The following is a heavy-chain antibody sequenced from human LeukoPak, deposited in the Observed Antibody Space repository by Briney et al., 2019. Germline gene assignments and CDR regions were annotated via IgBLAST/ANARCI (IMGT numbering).Heavy chain of an antibody. CDR1: GFTFRSHW. CDR2: INQDGSEK. J-gene: IGHJ4*01. V-gene: IGHV3-7*01. CDR3: ARVGTAEGTLEDY. D-gene: IGHD6-13*01. Sequence: PGGSLRLSCAASGFTFRSHWMSWVRQAPGKGLEWVANINQDGSEKYYVDSVKGRFTISRDNAKNSLYLQMNSLRAEDTSVYYCARVGTAEGTLEDYWGQGTLVTVSS.